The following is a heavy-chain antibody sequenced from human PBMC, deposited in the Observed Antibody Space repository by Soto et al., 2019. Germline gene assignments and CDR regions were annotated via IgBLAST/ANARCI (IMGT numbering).Heavy chain of an antibody. Sequence: SVKVSCKASGFTFTSSAVQWVRQARGQRLEWIGWIVVGSGNTNYAQKFQERVTITRDMSTSTAYMELSSLRSEDTAVYYCAAIAPPHDYDSSGSDAFDIWGQGTMVTVSS. CDR1: GFTFTSSA. V-gene: IGHV1-58*01. D-gene: IGHD3-22*01. CDR3: AAIAPPHDYDSSGSDAFDI. CDR2: IVVGSGNT. J-gene: IGHJ3*02.